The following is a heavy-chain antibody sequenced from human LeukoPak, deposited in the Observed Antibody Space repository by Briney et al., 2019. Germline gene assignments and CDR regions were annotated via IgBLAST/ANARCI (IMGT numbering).Heavy chain of an antibody. Sequence: GASVKVSCKASGYTFTGYYMHWVRQAPGQGLEWMGWINPNSGGTNYAQKFQGRVTMTRDTSISTAYMELSRLRSEDTAVYYCARPSSSSWYVTDYYYGMDVWGQGTTVTVSS. J-gene: IGHJ6*02. D-gene: IGHD6-13*01. CDR2: INPNSGGT. CDR1: GYTFTGYY. V-gene: IGHV1-2*02. CDR3: ARPSSSSWYVTDYYYGMDV.